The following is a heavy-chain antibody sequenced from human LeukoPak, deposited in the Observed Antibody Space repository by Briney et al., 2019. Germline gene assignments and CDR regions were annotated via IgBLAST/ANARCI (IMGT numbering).Heavy chain of an antibody. V-gene: IGHV1-18*01. D-gene: IGHD3-22*01. CDR1: GYTFTSYG. CDR3: ARGPGGRSGYYPLEDYYYYYYMDV. CDR2: IRVYNGNT. J-gene: IGHJ6*03. Sequence: ASVKVSCKASGYTFTSYGINWVRQAPGQRLEWMGWIRVYNGNTIYAQKLQGRVTMTTDTSTSTAYMELRSLRSDDTAVYYCARGPGGRSGYYPLEDYYYYYYMDVWGKGTTVTVS.